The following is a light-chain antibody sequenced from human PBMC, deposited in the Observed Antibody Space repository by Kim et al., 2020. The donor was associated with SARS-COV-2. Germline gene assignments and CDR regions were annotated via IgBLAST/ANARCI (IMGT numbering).Light chain of an antibody. CDR3: QQYYTYPWT. CDR1: QGISGY. V-gene: IGKV1-8*01. CDR2: AAS. J-gene: IGKJ1*01. Sequence: ASTGDRVTIKCRASQGISGYLAWYQQKPGKAPKLLIYAASTFQSGVPSRFSGSGSGTDFTLTISGLQSEDFATYYCQQYYTYPWTFGQGTKVDIK.